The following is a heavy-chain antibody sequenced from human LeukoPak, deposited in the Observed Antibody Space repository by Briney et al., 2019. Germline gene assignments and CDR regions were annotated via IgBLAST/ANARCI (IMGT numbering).Heavy chain of an antibody. Sequence: GGSLGLSCAASGFTFSSYDMHWVRQAPGKGLEYVSDISSNGGSTYYANSVKGRFTISRDNSKNTLYLQMGSLRAEDMAVYYCARDDSSGLRAYYFEYWGQRTLVTVSS. J-gene: IGHJ4*02. CDR3: ARDDSSGLRAYYFEY. CDR2: ISSNGGST. D-gene: IGHD3-22*01. V-gene: IGHV3-64*01. CDR1: GFTFSSYD.